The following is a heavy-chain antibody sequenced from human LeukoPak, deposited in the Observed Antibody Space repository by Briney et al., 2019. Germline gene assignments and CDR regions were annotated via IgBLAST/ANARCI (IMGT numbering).Heavy chain of an antibody. CDR2: ISWNSGSI. D-gene: IGHD6-13*01. CDR3: AKDNVAAAGPGTVFDY. J-gene: IGHJ4*02. V-gene: IGHV3-9*03. CDR1: GFTFDDYA. Sequence: GRSLRLSCAASGFTFDDYAMHWVRQAPGKGLEWVSGISWNSGSIGYADSVKGRFTISRDNAKNSLYLQMNSLRAEDMALYYCAKDNVAAAGPGTVFDYWGQGTLVTVSS.